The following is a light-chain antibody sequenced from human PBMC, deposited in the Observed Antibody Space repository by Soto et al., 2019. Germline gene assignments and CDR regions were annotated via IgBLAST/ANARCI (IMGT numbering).Light chain of an antibody. CDR3: SSYADNTLV. CDR2: EVS. Sequence: QSVLTQPPSASGSPGQSVTISCTGTSSDVGDYVSWYQQHPSKAPKLMIYEVSKRPSGVPDRFSGSKSGNTASLTVSGLQAEDEADYYCSSYADNTLVFGTGTKVTVL. J-gene: IGLJ1*01. CDR1: SSDVGDY. V-gene: IGLV2-8*01.